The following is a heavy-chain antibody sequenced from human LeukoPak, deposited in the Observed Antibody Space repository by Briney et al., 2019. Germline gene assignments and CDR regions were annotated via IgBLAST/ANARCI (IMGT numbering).Heavy chain of an antibody. CDR3: ARRPGRSSSLPYGMFL. D-gene: IGHD2-2*01. CDR1: GYTFTGYY. J-gene: IGHJ6*02. CDR2: IGSNSGGT. Sequence: ASVKVSCKASGYTFTGYYIHWVRQAPGQGLEWMGWIGSNSGGTRYAQKFQDRVTMTRDTSISTAYTELNSLRSDDTAVYYCARRPGRSSSLPYGMFLWGQGTTVIVSS. V-gene: IGHV1-2*02.